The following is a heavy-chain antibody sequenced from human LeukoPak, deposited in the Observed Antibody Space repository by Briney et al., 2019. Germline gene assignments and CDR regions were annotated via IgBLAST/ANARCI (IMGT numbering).Heavy chain of an antibody. CDR1: GYSFTSYW. D-gene: IGHD3-10*01. CDR3: ARRYYGSGSYYNWFDR. J-gene: IGHJ5*02. V-gene: IGHV5-51*01. Sequence: GESPQTLSCGFGYSFTSYWNGWGRQMPGKGLEGMGIIYPCDSDTRYSPSFQGQVTISADKSISTAYLQWSSLKASDTAMYYCARRYYGSGSYYNWFDRWGEGIVVTVSS. CDR2: IYPCDSDT.